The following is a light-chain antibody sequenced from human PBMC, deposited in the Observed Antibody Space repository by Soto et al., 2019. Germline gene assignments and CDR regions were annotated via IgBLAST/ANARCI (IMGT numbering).Light chain of an antibody. J-gene: IGLJ3*02. CDR1: SSNIGSNY. CDR3: ATWDDSLSGWV. V-gene: IGLV1-47*02. Sequence: QSVLTQPPSASGTPGQRVTISCSGSSSNIGSNYVYWYQHLPGTTPKLLIFSYNQRPSGVPDRFSGSKSGTSASLAISGFRSEDEADYYCATWDDSLSGWVFGGGTKLTVL. CDR2: SYN.